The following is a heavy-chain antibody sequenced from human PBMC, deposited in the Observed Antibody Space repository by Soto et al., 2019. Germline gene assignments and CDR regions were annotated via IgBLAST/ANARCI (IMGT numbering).Heavy chain of an antibody. Sequence: SQTLSLTWTVSGGDISSYYWSWIRQPPGKGLEWIGYIYYSGSTNYNPSLKSRVTISVDTSKNQFSLKLSSVTAADPAVYYCARELSRRSVGFDPWGQGTLVIVSS. J-gene: IGHJ5*02. D-gene: IGHD3-16*02. CDR3: ARELSRRSVGFDP. CDR1: GGDISSYY. CDR2: IYYSGST. V-gene: IGHV4-59*01.